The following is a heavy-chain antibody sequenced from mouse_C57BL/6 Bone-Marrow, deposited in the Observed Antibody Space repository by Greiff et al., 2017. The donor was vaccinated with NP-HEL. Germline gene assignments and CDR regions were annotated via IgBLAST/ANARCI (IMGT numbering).Heavy chain of an antibody. J-gene: IGHJ2*01. V-gene: IGHV1-15*01. D-gene: IGHD4-1*01. CDR3: TRNWDYFDY. Sequence: VKLLESGAELVRPGASVTLSCKASGYTFTDYEMHWVKQTPVHGLEWIGAIDPETGGTAYNQKFKGKAILTADKSSSTAYMELRSLTSEDSAVYYCTRNWDYFDYWGQGTTLTVSS. CDR2: IDPETGGT. CDR1: GYTFTDYE.